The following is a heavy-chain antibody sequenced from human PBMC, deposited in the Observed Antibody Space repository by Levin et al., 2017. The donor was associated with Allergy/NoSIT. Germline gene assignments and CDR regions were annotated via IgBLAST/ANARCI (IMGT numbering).Heavy chain of an antibody. CDR2: IYYSGST. CDR3: ARDRAPVRPNYYYYGMDV. J-gene: IGHJ6*02. Sequence: SETLSLTCTVSGGSISSGDYYWSWIRQPPGKGLEWIGYIYYSGSTYYNPSLKSRVTISVDTSKNQFSLKLSSVTAADTAVYYCARDRAPVRPNYYYYGMDVWGQGTTVTVSS. V-gene: IGHV4-30-4*01. CDR1: GGSISSGDYY.